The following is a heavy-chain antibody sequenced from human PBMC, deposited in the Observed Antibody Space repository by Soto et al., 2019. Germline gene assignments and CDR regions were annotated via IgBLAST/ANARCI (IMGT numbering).Heavy chain of an antibody. J-gene: IGHJ3*02. V-gene: IGHV3-30-3*01. CDR3: ARGVVPAANDAFDI. D-gene: IGHD2-2*01. Sequence: ESGGGVVQPGRSLRLSCAASGFTFSSYAMHWVRQAPGKGLEWVAVISYDGSNKYYADSVKGRFTISRDNSKNTLYLQMNSLRAEDTAVYYCARGVVPAANDAFDIWGQGTMVTVSS. CDR2: ISYDGSNK. CDR1: GFTFSSYA.